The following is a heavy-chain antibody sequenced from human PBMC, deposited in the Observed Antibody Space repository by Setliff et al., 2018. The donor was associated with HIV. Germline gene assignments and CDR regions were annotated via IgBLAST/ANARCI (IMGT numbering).Heavy chain of an antibody. CDR3: ARGFDYAQRPPLYYFDY. CDR2: IYYSGNP. J-gene: IGHJ4*02. D-gene: IGHD2-2*01. CDR1: GGSISSGYYY. V-gene: IGHV4-31*03. Sequence: SETLSLTCTVSGGSISSGYYYWSWIRQNPGKGLEWIGYIYYSGNPFYNPSLRSRVTISLDTSKNQFSLKRSSVTAADTAVYYCARGFDYAQRPPLYYFDYWGQGTLVTVSS.